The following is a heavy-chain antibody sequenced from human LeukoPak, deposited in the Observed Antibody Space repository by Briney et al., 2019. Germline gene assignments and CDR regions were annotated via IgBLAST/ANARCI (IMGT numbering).Heavy chain of an antibody. Sequence: PGGSLRLSCAASGFTFSSYWMHWVRQAPGKGLVWVSRINSDGSSTSYADSVKGRFTISRDNSKNTLYLQMNSLRAEDTAVYYCARAIKAVAGTFHRDYYFDYWGQGTLVTVSS. J-gene: IGHJ4*02. CDR1: GFTFSSYW. V-gene: IGHV3-74*01. D-gene: IGHD6-19*01. CDR2: INSDGSST. CDR3: ARAIKAVAGTFHRDYYFDY.